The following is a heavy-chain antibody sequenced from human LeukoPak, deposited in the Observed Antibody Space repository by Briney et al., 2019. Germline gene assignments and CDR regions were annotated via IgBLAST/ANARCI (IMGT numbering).Heavy chain of an antibody. J-gene: IGHJ4*02. CDR2: IYTSGST. CDR1: GGSISSYY. Sequence: SETLSLTCTVSGGSISSYYWSWIRQPAGKGLEWIGRIYTSGSTNYNPSLKSRVTMSVDTSKNQFSLKLSSVTAADTAVYYCARGLNYYDSSGYYGGPYYFDYWGQGTLVTVSS. V-gene: IGHV4-4*07. CDR3: ARGLNYYDSSGYYGGPYYFDY. D-gene: IGHD3-22*01.